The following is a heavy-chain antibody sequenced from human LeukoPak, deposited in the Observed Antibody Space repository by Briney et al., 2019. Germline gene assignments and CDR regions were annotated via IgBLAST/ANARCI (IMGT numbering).Heavy chain of an antibody. CDR3: ARGAETGYGSGWYEFDY. CDR2: ISAYNGNT. D-gene: IGHD6-19*01. Sequence: ASVKVSCKASGYTFTSYGISWVRQAPGQGLEWMGWISAYNGNTNYAQKLQGRVTMTTDTSTSTAYMELRSLRSDDTAVYYCARGAETGYGSGWYEFDYWGQGTLVAVSS. CDR1: GYTFTSYG. V-gene: IGHV1-18*01. J-gene: IGHJ4*02.